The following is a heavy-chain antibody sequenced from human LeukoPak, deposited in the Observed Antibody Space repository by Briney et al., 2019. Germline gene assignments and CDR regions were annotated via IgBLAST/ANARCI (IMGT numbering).Heavy chain of an antibody. V-gene: IGHV3-23*01. CDR1: GFTFSSYA. J-gene: IGHJ3*02. CDR2: ISGSGGST. Sequence: PGGSLRLSCAASGFTFSSYAMSWVRQAPGKGLEWVSAISGSGGSTYYTDSVKGRFTISRDNSKNTLYLQMNSLRAEDTAVYYCAKVMGSGSYFDAFDIWGQGTMVTVSS. CDR3: AKVMGSGSYFDAFDI. D-gene: IGHD3-10*01.